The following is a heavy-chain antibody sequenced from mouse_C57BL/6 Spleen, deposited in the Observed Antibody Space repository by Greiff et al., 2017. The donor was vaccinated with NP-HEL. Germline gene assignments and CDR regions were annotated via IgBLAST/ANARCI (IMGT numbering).Heavy chain of an antibody. CDR3: AKNWDVAMDY. CDR1: GFSLTSYG. CDR2: IWRGGST. D-gene: IGHD4-1*01. V-gene: IGHV2-5*01. Sequence: VKLVESGPGLVQPSQSLSIPCTVSGFSLTSYGVHWVRQSPGKGLEWLGVIWRGGSTDYNAAFMSRLSITKDNSKSQVFFKMNSLQADDTAIYYCAKNWDVAMDYWGQGTSVTVSS. J-gene: IGHJ4*01.